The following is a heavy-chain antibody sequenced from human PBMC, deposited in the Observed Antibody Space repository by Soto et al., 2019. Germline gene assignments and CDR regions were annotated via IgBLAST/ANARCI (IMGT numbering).Heavy chain of an antibody. J-gene: IGHJ4*02. Sequence: QVQLQESGPGLVKPSQTLSLTCTVSGGSTSSGGYYWSWIRQHPGKGLEWIGYIYYSGSTYYNPSLKSRVTISVDTSKNQFSLKLSSVTAADTAVYYCAARTDWGSEWDYWGQGTLVTVSS. V-gene: IGHV4-31*03. CDR1: GGSTSSGGYY. CDR2: IYYSGST. CDR3: AARTDWGSEWDY. D-gene: IGHD7-27*01.